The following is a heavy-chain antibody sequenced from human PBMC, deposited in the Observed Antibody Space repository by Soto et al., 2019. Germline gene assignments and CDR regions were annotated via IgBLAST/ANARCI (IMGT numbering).Heavy chain of an antibody. CDR2: ISGSGDST. D-gene: IGHD1-26*01. Sequence: EVQLLESGGGLVQPGGSLRLSCAASGFTFSSYAMRWVRQAPGKGLEWVSAISGSGDSTYYAASVKGRFTVSRDNSKNTLYLQMNSLRAEDTAVYYCARRGSGSDYDYWGQGTLVTVSS. CDR3: ARRGSGSDYDY. J-gene: IGHJ4*02. V-gene: IGHV3-23*01. CDR1: GFTFSSYA.